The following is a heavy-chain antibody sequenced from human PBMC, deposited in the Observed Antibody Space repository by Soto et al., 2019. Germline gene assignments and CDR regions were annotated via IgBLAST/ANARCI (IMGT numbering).Heavy chain of an antibody. V-gene: IGHV5-51*01. CDR2: IYPGDSDT. Sequence: PGESLKISCKGSGYSLTSYWIGWVRQMPGKGLEWMGIIYPGDSDTRYSPSFQGQVTISADKSISTAYLQWSSLKASDTAMYYCARRGTYSGSWYYFDYWGQGTLVTVSS. CDR3: ARRGTYSGSWYYFDY. CDR1: GYSLTSYW. D-gene: IGHD6-13*01. J-gene: IGHJ4*02.